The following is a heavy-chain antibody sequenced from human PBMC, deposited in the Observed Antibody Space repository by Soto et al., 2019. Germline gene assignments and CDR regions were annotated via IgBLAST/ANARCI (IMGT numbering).Heavy chain of an antibody. Sequence: PGGSLRLSCAASGCTFSSYAMSWVRQAPGKGLEWVSAISGSGGSTYYADSVKGRFTISRDNSKNTLYLQMNSLRAEDTAVYYCAKASAYDFWSGYYGNWFDPWGPGTLVTVSS. J-gene: IGHJ5*02. CDR1: GCTFSSYA. CDR3: AKASAYDFWSGYYGNWFDP. D-gene: IGHD3-3*01. V-gene: IGHV3-23*01. CDR2: ISGSGGST.